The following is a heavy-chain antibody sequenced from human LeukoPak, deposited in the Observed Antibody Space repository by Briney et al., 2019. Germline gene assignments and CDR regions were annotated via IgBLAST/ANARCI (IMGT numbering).Heavy chain of an antibody. Sequence: SETLSLTCTVSGGSISSGTYYWSWLRQPAGKGLEWIGRIYTSGTTNYNPSLKSRVTISLDTSKNQFSLKLSSVTAADTAVYYCARITYYDFWSGPYDPWGQGTLVTVSS. J-gene: IGHJ5*02. CDR1: GGSISSGTYY. D-gene: IGHD3-3*01. CDR2: IYTSGTT. V-gene: IGHV4-61*02. CDR3: ARITYYDFWSGPYDP.